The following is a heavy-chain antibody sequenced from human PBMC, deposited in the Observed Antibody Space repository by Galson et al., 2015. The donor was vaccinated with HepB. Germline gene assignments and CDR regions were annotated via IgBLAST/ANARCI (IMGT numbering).Heavy chain of an antibody. V-gene: IGHV3-9*01. CDR3: AKDLCRGSVCVCDT. CDR1: GFIFDDYA. Sequence: SLRLSCAASGFIFDDYAMHWVRQAPGKGLEWVSGISWNSGDIVYADFVKGRFTISRDNAKNSLFLQMNSLRVDDTALYYCAKDLCRGSVCVCDTWGQGTLVTVSS. J-gene: IGHJ5*02. CDR2: ISWNSGDI. D-gene: IGHD3-10*01.